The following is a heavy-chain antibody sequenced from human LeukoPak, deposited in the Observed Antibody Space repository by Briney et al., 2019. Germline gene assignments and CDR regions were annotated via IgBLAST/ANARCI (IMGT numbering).Heavy chain of an antibody. Sequence: PSETLSLTCAVYGGSFSGYYWSWIRQPPGKGVEWIGEINHSGSTNYNPSLKSRVTISVDTSKNQFSLKLSSVTAADTAVYYCASTVVTAIPSWFDPWGQGTLVTVSS. V-gene: IGHV4-34*01. CDR3: ASTVVTAIPSWFDP. CDR2: INHSGST. D-gene: IGHD2-21*02. CDR1: GGSFSGYY. J-gene: IGHJ5*02.